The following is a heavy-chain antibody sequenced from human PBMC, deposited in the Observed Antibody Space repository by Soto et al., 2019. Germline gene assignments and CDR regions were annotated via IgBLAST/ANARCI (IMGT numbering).Heavy chain of an antibody. J-gene: IGHJ4*02. CDR1: GYTFTNFG. D-gene: IGHD3-16*01. Sequence: QVQLVQSGAEVKKPGASVKVSCKTSGYTFTNFGLSWVRQAPGQGLAWMGWISAYNGNTNYAQNFQGRVTMTTDTSSSTAYTELGSLRSDDTAVYYCARGGTQIDYWGQGPRVTVSS. CDR3: ARGGTQIDY. CDR2: ISAYNGNT. V-gene: IGHV1-18*01.